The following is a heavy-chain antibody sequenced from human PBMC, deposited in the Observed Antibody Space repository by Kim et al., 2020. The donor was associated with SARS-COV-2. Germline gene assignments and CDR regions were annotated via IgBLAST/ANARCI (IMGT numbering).Heavy chain of an antibody. D-gene: IGHD6-13*01. Sequence: SETLSLTCTVSGGSISSYYWSWIRQPPGKGLEWIGYIYYSGSTNYNPSLKSRVTISVDTSKNQFSLKLSSVTAADTAVYYCARDNFIDIAAAGSGWFDPWGQGTLVTVSS. CDR1: GGSISSYY. J-gene: IGHJ5*02. CDR2: IYYSGST. CDR3: ARDNFIDIAAAGSGWFDP. V-gene: IGHV4-59*01.